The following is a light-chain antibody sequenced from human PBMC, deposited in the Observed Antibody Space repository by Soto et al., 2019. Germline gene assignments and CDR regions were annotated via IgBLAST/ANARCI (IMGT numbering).Light chain of an antibody. CDR2: QDS. J-gene: IGLJ1*01. V-gene: IGLV3-1*01. CDR3: QAWDSSTAHYV. CDR1: KLGGKK. Sequence: YELTQPPPGSLSPGPTTSLTLPGDKLGGKKACWYQQKPGQSPLLVIYQDSKRPSGIPERFSGSNSGNTATLTISGTQAMDEADYYCQAWDSSTAHYVFGTGTKVTVL.